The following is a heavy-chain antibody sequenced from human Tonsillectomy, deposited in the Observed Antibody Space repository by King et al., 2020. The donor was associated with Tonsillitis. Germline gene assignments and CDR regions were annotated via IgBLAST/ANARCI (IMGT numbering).Heavy chain of an antibody. CDR3: ARPRIAVAGPYYFDY. CDR2: IYPGDSET. CDR1: GYSFTSNW. Sequence: QLVQSGAEVKKPGESLKISCKVSGYSFTSNWIGWVRQMPGKGLEWMGLIYPGDSETKYNPSFQGQVTFSADKSISTAYLQWSSLKASDTAMYYCARPRIAVAGPYYFDYGGQGTLVTVSS. D-gene: IGHD6-19*01. V-gene: IGHV5-51*01. J-gene: IGHJ4*02.